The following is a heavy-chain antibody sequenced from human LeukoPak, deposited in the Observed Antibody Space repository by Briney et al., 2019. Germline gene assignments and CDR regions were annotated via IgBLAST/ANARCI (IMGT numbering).Heavy chain of an antibody. D-gene: IGHD1-26*01. V-gene: IGHV3-23*01. CDR2: ISGSGGST. CDR1: GFTFSSYA. J-gene: IGHJ4*02. Sequence: GGSLRLSCAASGFTFSSYAMSWVRQAPGKGLERVSAISGSGGSTYYADSVKGRFTISRDNSKNNLYLQMNSLRTEDTAVYYCAKDAPFGSYFDYWGQGTLVTVSS. CDR3: AKDAPFGSYFDY.